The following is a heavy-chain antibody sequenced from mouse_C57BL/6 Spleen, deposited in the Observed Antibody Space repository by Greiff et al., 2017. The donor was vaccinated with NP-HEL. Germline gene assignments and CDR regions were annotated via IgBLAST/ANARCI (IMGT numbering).Heavy chain of an antibody. D-gene: IGHD1-1*01. Sequence: QVQLQQPGAELVKPGASVKMSCKASGYTFTSYWITWVKQRPGQGLEWIGDIYPGSGSTNYNEKFKSKATLTVDTSSSTAYMQLSSLTSEDSAVYYCARGALTTVVADYWGQGTTLTVSS. V-gene: IGHV1-55*01. CDR1: GYTFTSYW. J-gene: IGHJ2*01. CDR3: ARGALTTVVADY. CDR2: IYPGSGST.